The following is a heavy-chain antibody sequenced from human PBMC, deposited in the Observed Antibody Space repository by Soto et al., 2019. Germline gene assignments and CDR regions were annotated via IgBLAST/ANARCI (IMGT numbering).Heavy chain of an antibody. CDR2: MNPNSGNT. D-gene: IGHD3-22*01. Sequence: GASVKVSCKASGYTFTSYDINWVRQATGQGLEWMGWMNPNSGNTGYAQKFQGRVTMTRNTSISTAYMELSSLRSEDTAVYYCASGSPGKWLLHYYYYYYGMDVWGQGTTVTVSS. CDR3: ASGSPGKWLLHYYYYYYGMDV. V-gene: IGHV1-8*01. CDR1: GYTFTSYD. J-gene: IGHJ6*02.